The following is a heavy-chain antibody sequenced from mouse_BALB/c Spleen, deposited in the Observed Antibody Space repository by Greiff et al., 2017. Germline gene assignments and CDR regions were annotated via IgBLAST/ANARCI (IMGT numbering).Heavy chain of an antibody. V-gene: IGHV1S81*02. CDR1: GYTFTSYW. CDR3: ARGGGYYDY. Sequence: QVQLQQPGAELVKPGASVKMSCKASGYTFTSYWINWVKQRPGQGLEWIGEINPSNGRTNYNEKFKSKATLTVDKSSSTAYMQLSSLTSEDSAVYYCARGGGYYDYWGQGTTLTVSS. D-gene: IGHD2-3*01. J-gene: IGHJ2*01. CDR2: INPSNGRT.